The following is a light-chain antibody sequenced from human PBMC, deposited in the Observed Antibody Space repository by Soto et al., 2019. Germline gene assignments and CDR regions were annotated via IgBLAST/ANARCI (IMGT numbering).Light chain of an antibody. CDR3: SSNAGSNNLV. J-gene: IGLJ1*01. CDR2: EVS. V-gene: IGLV2-8*01. Sequence: QSVLTQPPSASGSPGQSVTISCTGTSSDVGGYNYVSWYQQHPGKAPKLMIYEVSKRPSGVPDRFSGSKSGNTASLTVSGLRAEDEADYYCSSNAGSNNLVFGTGTKLTVL. CDR1: SSDVGGYNY.